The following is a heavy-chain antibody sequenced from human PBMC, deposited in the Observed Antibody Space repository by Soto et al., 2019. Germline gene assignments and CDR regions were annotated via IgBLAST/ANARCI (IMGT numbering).Heavy chain of an antibody. CDR3: ARVLRRESLDY. V-gene: IGHV1-69*06. D-gene: IGHD3-9*01. CDR2: IIPIFGTA. Sequence: QVQLVQSGAEVKKTGSSVKVSCKASGGTFRSYAISWVRQAPGQGLEWMGGIIPIFGTANYAQKFQGRVTITADKSTSTAYMELSSLRSEDTAVYYCARVLRRESLDYWGQGTLVTVSS. J-gene: IGHJ4*02. CDR1: GGTFRSYA.